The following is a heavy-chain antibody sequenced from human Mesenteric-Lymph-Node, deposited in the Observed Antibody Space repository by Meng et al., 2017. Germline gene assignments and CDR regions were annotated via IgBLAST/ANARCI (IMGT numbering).Heavy chain of an antibody. CDR1: GVSISSNIR. Sequence: VKRQEPGPGVVKPSGTLSLTCGVSGVSISSNIRWTWVRQPPGKGLEWIGDIDDSGSTNYNPSLNSRISISLDKSKNHFSLKVNSVTAADTAVYYCARGKQDAWELLAYWGQGALVTVSS. V-gene: IGHV4-4*02. D-gene: IGHD1-26*01. CDR2: IDDSGST. CDR3: ARGKQDAWELLAY. J-gene: IGHJ4*02.